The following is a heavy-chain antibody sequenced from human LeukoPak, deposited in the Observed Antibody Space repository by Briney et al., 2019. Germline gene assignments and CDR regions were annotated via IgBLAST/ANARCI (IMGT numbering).Heavy chain of an antibody. J-gene: IGHJ4*02. CDR2: INHSGST. Sequence: SETLSPTCAVYGGSFSGYYWSWIRQPPGKGLEWIGEINHSGSTNYNPSLKSRVTVSVDTSKNQFSLKLSSVTAADTAVYYCARLRSYVWGSYRYTGFDYWGQGTLVTVSS. D-gene: IGHD3-16*02. V-gene: IGHV4-34*01. CDR3: ARLRSYVWGSYRYTGFDY. CDR1: GGSFSGYY.